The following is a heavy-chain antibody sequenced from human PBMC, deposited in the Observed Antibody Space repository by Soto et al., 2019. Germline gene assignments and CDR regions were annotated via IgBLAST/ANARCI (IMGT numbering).Heavy chain of an antibody. CDR1: GFTFFSTYW. CDR2: TNSDESST. D-gene: IGHD3-3*01. CDR3: ARALYYDFRNGYPGFDY. Sequence: GGSLRLSCAASGFTFFSTYWMHWARQAPGKGLVWVSRTNSDESSTSYADSVKGRFTISRDNAKNTLYLQMNSLRAEDTAVYYCARALYYDFRNGYPGFDYRGQGTLVTVSS. J-gene: IGHJ4*02. V-gene: IGHV3-74*01.